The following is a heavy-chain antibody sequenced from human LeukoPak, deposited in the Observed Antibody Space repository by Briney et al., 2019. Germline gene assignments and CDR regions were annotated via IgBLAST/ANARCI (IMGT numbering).Heavy chain of an antibody. V-gene: IGHV3-74*01. J-gene: IGHJ5*02. CDR2: INSDGRSP. CDR3: ATSGCGGDCYGNWLDP. D-gene: IGHD2-21*02. Sequence: PGGSLRLSCAASGFTFSSSWMHWVRQAPGKGLVWVSRINSDGRSPFYADSVKGRFTISSDNAKNTLFLQMNSLRVEDTAVYYCATSGCGGDCYGNWLDPWGQGTLVTVSS. CDR1: GFTFSSSW.